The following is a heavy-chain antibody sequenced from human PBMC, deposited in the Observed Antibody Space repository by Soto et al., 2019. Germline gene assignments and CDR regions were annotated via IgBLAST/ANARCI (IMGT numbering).Heavy chain of an antibody. Sequence: GGSLRLSCVASGFTFDDYAMHWVRQSPGKGLEWVSGINWNGATVAYADSMKDRFTISRDNAKNSLYLQMNSLLPEDTAVYFCAKDLGPFDIWGQGTMVTVSS. CDR1: GFTFDDYA. V-gene: IGHV3-9*01. CDR3: AKDLGPFDI. J-gene: IGHJ3*02. CDR2: INWNGATV.